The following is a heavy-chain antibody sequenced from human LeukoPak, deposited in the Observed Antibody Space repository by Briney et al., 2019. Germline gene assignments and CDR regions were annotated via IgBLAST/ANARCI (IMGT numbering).Heavy chain of an antibody. J-gene: IGHJ4*02. Sequence: GGSLRLSCAASGFTFSSYSMNWVRQAPGKGLEWVSSISSSSSYIYYADSVKGRFTISRDNAKNSLYLQMNSLRAEDTAVYYCARDPPTYYYDSSGFGGWGQGTLVTV. D-gene: IGHD3-22*01. CDR2: ISSSSSYI. CDR1: GFTFSSYS. V-gene: IGHV3-21*01. CDR3: ARDPPTYYYDSSGFGG.